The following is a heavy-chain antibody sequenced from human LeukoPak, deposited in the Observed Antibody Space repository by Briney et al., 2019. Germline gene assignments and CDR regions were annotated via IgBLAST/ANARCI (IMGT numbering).Heavy chain of an antibody. CDR1: GFTFSNYW. V-gene: IGHV3-7*05. CDR2: INQDGSEK. Sequence: PGGSLRLSCAASGFTFSNYWMSWVRQAPGKGLEWVANINQDGSEKYYVDSVKGRFTISRDKAKNSLYLQMYSLRAEDTAVYYCARDGESIAVAGNLPGYYYGMDVWGQGTTVTVSS. CDR3: ARDGESIAVAGNLPGYYYGMDV. D-gene: IGHD6-19*01. J-gene: IGHJ6*02.